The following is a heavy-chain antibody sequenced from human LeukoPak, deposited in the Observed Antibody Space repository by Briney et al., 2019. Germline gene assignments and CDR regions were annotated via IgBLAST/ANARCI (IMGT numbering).Heavy chain of an antibody. CDR2: IRSKANSYAT. V-gene: IGHV3-73*01. CDR3: TSSAVYYYYYMDV. CDR1: GFTFSGSA. Sequence: TGGSLRLSCAVSGFTFSGSAMHWVRQASGKGLEWVGRIRSKANSYATAYAASVKGRFTISRDDSKNTAYLQMNSLKTEDTAVYYCTSSAVYYYYYMDVWGKGTTVTVSS. D-gene: IGHD3-10*01. J-gene: IGHJ6*03.